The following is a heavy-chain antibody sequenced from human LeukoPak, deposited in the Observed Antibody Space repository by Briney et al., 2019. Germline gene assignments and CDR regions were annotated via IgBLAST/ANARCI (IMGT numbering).Heavy chain of an antibody. D-gene: IGHD2-2*03. CDR3: ARGGYCSSTSCFPLDY. V-gene: IGHV1-69*05. CDR2: IIPIFGTA. CDR1: GGTFSSYA. J-gene: IGHJ4*02. Sequence: SVKVSCKASGGTFSSYAISWVRQAPGQGLEWMGGIIPIFGTANHAQKFQGRVTITTDESTSTAYMELSSLRSEDTAVYYCARGGYCSSTSCFPLDYWGQGTLVTVSS.